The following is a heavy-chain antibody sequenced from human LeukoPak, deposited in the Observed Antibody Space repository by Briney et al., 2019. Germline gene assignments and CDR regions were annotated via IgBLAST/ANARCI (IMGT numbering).Heavy chain of an antibody. CDR3: ARDLRTGVIPHWFVYYYYGMDV. CDR1: GYTFTSYG. CDR2: ISGYNGDT. V-gene: IGHV1-18*01. J-gene: IGHJ6*02. D-gene: IGHD2-21*01. Sequence: GASVKVSCKASGYTFTSYGVNWVRQAPGQGLEWMGWISGYNGDTEYAQKFQGRVTMTTDTSTSTAYMELRSLRSDDTAMYYCARDLRTGVIPHWFVYYYYGMDVWGQGTTVTVSS.